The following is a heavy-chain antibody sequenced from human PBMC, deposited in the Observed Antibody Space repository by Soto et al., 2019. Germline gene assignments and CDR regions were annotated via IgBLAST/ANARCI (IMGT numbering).Heavy chain of an antibody. CDR2: IPQDGVDG. V-gene: IGHV3-7*03. CDR3: ARDHLILPAHDFFYGSDV. CDR1: GFTFSMYS. D-gene: IGHD2-21*02. J-gene: IGHJ6*02. Sequence: LRLSCEVSGFTFSMYSMSWVRQSPGKGLEWVAKIPQDGVDGHYADSVKGRFTISRDNGKNSLYLQLNNLRAEDTAVYYCARDHLILPAHDFFYGSDVWGRGATVTVSS.